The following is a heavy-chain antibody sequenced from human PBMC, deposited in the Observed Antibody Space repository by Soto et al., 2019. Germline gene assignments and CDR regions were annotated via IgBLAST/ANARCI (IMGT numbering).Heavy chain of an antibody. CDR2: IYYSGST. Sequence: QVQLQESGPRLVKPSETLSLTCIVSGGSISSHYWSWIRQPPGKGLEWIVYIYYSGSTNYNPSLKSRVTISVDTSKNQFSLKLSSVTAADKAVYYCARAVLPATAPFDCWGQGTLVTVSS. D-gene: IGHD2-2*01. J-gene: IGHJ4*02. CDR3: ARAVLPATAPFDC. V-gene: IGHV4-59*11. CDR1: GGSISSHY.